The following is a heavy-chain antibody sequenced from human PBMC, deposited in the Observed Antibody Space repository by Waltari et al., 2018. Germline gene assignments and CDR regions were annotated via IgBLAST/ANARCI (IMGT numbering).Heavy chain of an antibody. Sequence: QLQLQESGPGLVQPSETLSLPCTVSGGSISSSSYYWGWIRQPPGKGLEWIGSIYYSGSTYYNPSLKSRVTISVDTSKNQFSLKLSSVTAADTAVYYCARLLPKYSSSWYSAFDIWGQGTMVTVSS. CDR3: ARLLPKYSSSWYSAFDI. CDR2: IYYSGST. D-gene: IGHD6-13*01. V-gene: IGHV4-39*01. CDR1: GGSISSSSYY. J-gene: IGHJ3*02.